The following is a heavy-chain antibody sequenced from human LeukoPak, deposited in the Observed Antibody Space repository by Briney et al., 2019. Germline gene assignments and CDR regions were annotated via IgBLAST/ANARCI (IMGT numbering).Heavy chain of an antibody. CDR3: ARRAGAYSHPYDY. CDR1: GFTVSSNS. J-gene: IGHJ4*02. V-gene: IGHV3-53*01. D-gene: IGHD4/OR15-4a*01. Sequence: GGSLRLSCAASGFTVSSNSMSWVRQAPGKGLEWVSFIYSDNTRYSDSVKGRFTISRDNSKNTLYLQMNSLRAEDTAVYYCARRAGAYSHPYDYWGQGTLVTVSS. CDR2: IYSDNT.